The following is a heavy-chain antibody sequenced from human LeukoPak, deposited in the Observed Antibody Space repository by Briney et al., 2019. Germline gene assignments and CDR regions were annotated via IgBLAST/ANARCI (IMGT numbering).Heavy chain of an antibody. CDR2: IHYTGST. D-gene: IGHD3-22*01. J-gene: IGHJ4*02. CDR3: ARGLYYYDSSGPYSWYYFDY. Sequence: PSETLSLTCTVSGGSINSYYWSWIRQPPGKGLECIGYIHYTGSTNYNPSLKSRVTISVDTSKNQFSLKLSSVTAADTAVYYCARGLYYYDSSGPYSWYYFDYWGQGTLVTVSS. V-gene: IGHV4-59*01. CDR1: GGSINSYY.